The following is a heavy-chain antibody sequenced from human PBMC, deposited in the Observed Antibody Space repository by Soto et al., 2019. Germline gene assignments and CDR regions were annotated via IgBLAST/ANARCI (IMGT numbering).Heavy chain of an antibody. CDR3: ARGGLVPAALNWFDP. CDR2: ISSSSSYI. Sequence: GGSLRLSCAASGFTFSSYSMNWVRQAPGKGLEWVSSISSSSSYIYYADSVKGRFTISRDNAKNSLYLQMNSLRAEDTAVYYCARGGLVPAALNWFDPWGQGTLVTVSS. J-gene: IGHJ5*02. D-gene: IGHD2-2*01. CDR1: GFTFSSYS. V-gene: IGHV3-21*01.